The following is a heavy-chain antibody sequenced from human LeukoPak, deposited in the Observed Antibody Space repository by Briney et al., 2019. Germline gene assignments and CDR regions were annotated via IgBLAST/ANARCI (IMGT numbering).Heavy chain of an antibody. CDR2: IYYSGST. V-gene: IGHV4-59*08. CDR3: ARTTVTTWDYYYYGMDV. D-gene: IGHD4-11*01. Sequence: SETLSLTCTVSGGSISSYYWSWIRQPPGKGLEWIGYIYYSGSTNYNPSLKSRVTISVDTSKNQFSLKLSSVTAADTAVYYCARTTVTTWDYYYYGMDVWGQGTTVAVSS. J-gene: IGHJ6*02. CDR1: GGSISSYY.